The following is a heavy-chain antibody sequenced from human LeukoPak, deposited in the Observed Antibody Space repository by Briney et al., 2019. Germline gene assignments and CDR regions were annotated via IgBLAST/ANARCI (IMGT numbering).Heavy chain of an antibody. J-gene: IGHJ4*02. Sequence: SVTVSCKASGGTFSSYAISWVRQAPGQGLEWMGGIIPIFGTANYAQKFQGRVTITADESTSTAYMELSSLRSEDTAVYYCARGVRYYDYVWGSYRAPFDYWGQGALVTVSS. V-gene: IGHV1-69*13. CDR1: GGTFSSYA. CDR2: IIPIFGTA. D-gene: IGHD3-16*02. CDR3: ARGVRYYDYVWGSYRAPFDY.